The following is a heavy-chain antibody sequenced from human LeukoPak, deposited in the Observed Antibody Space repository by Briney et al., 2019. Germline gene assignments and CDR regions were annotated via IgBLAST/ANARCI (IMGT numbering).Heavy chain of an antibody. V-gene: IGHV4-59*01. D-gene: IGHD2-8*01. CDR1: GGSISSYY. CDR3: ARSRMVYAIEGVGWFDP. J-gene: IGHJ5*02. CDR2: IYYSGST. Sequence: SETLSLTCTVSGGSISSYYWSWIRQPPGKGLEWIGYIYYSGSTNYNPPLKSRVTISVDTSKNQFSLKLSSVTAADTAVYYCARSRMVYAIEGVGWFDPWGQGTLVTVSS.